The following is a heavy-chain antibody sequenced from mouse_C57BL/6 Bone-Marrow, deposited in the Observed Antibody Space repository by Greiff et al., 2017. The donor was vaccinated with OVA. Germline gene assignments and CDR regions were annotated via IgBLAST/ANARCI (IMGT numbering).Heavy chain of an antibody. D-gene: IGHD1-1*01. CDR3: AREGYYYGSTYWYFDV. V-gene: IGHV5-16*01. J-gene: IGHJ1*03. CDR1: GFTFSDYY. Sequence: EVKVVESEGGLVQPGSSMKLSCTASGFTFSDYYMAWVRQVPEKGLEWVANINYDGSSTYYLDSLKSRFIISRDNAKNILYLQMSSLKSEDTATYYCAREGYYYGSTYWYFDVWGTGTTVTVSS. CDR2: INYDGSST.